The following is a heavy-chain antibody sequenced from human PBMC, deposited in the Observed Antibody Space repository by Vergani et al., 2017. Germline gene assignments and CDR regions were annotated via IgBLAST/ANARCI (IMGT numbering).Heavy chain of an antibody. D-gene: IGHD3-9*01. V-gene: IGHV4-34*01. CDR3: ARRVRYFDWSAYYYYYMDV. J-gene: IGHJ6*03. CDR1: GGSFSGYY. CDR2: INHSGST. Sequence: QVQLQQWGAGLLKPSETLSLTCAVYGGSFSGYYWSWIRQPPGKGLEWIGEINHSGSTNYNPSLKSRVTISVDTSKNQFSLKLSSVTAAETAVYYCARRVRYFDWSAYYYYYMDVWGKGTTVTVSS.